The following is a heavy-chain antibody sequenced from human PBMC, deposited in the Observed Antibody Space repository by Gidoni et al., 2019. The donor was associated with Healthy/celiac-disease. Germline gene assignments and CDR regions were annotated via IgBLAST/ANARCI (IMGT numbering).Heavy chain of an antibody. CDR1: GFTFSNAW. D-gene: IGHD5-12*01. CDR2: IKSKTDGGTT. Sequence: EVQLVESVGGLVKPGGSLRLSFPASGFTFSNAWMSCVRQAPGKGLEGVGRIKSKTDGGTTDDAAPVKGRFTISRDDSKNTLYLQMNRLKTEDTAVYYCNTDEGIVATIFHPAYYGMDVWGQGTTVTVSS. V-gene: IGHV3-15*01. J-gene: IGHJ6*02. CDR3: NTDEGIVATIFHPAYYGMDV.